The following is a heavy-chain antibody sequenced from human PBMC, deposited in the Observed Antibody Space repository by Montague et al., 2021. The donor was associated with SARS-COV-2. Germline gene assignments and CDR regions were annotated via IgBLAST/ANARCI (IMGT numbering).Heavy chain of an antibody. J-gene: IGHJ4*02. D-gene: IGHD3-10*01. CDR3: ARDGGINSRPRPHTFHY. Sequence: CAISGDSVSSNSAAWNWIRQSPSRGLEWLGRTYCRSEWYNDHAVSVKSRITINPDTSKNQFSLQLNSVTPEDTAVYYCARDGGINSRPRPHTFHYWGQGTLVTVSS. V-gene: IGHV6-1*01. CDR2: TYCRSEWYN. CDR1: GDSVSSNSAA.